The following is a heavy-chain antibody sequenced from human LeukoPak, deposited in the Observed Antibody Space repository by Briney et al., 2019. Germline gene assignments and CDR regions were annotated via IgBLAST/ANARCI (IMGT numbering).Heavy chain of an antibody. Sequence: PGGTLRLSCAASGLSFSDYVMNWVRQAPGKGLEWVAYISSFSGTIYYADSVKGRFTISRDNAKNSLYLQMNSLRDEDTAVYYCARDRYYYDSSAYYYFFHYWGQGTLVTVSS. CDR2: ISSFSGTI. CDR1: GLSFSDYV. CDR3: ARDRYYYDSSAYYYFFHY. J-gene: IGHJ4*02. V-gene: IGHV3-48*02. D-gene: IGHD3-22*01.